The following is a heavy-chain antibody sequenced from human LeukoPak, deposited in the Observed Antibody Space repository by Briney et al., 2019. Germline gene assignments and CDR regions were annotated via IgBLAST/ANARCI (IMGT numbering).Heavy chain of an antibody. CDR3: ARDSDYCSSTSCYCDY. CDR1: GYTFTGYY. J-gene: IGHJ4*02. V-gene: IGHV1-2*02. Sequence: ASAKVSCKASGYTFTGYYMHWVRQAPGQGLEWMGWVNPNSGGTNYAQKFQGRVTMTRDTSISTAYMELSRLRSDDTAVYYCARDSDYCSSTSCYCDYWGQGTLVTVSS. CDR2: VNPNSGGT. D-gene: IGHD2-2*01.